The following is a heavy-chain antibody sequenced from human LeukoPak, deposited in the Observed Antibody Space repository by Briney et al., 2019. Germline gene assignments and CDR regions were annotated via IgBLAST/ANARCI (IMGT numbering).Heavy chain of an antibody. CDR1: GDSISSGSHF. V-gene: IGHV4-61*02. J-gene: IGHJ5*02. CDR3: ARADYSGSFWFDP. Sequence: PSEALSLTCTVSGDSISSGSHFWFWIRQPAGKGLEWIGRTYTTGSTNYSPSLKSRVTISVDTSKNQFSLKRKSVTAAYTAVYYCARADYSGSFWFDPWGQGTLVTVSS. D-gene: IGHD1-26*01. CDR2: TYTTGST.